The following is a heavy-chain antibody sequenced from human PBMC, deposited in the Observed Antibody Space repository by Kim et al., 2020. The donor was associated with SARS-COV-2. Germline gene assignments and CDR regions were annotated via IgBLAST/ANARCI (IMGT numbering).Heavy chain of an antibody. D-gene: IGHD6-13*01. CDR2: ISHSGTT. Sequence: SETLSLTCTVSGASVNSSSYYWSWIRQTPGKGLDFIGYISHSGTTDYNPSLKSRLTISVDTSRNQFSMKLNSVTAADTAIYYCTAAPNNYFFDHWGQGT. V-gene: IGHV4-61*01. J-gene: IGHJ4*02. CDR1: GASVNSSSYY. CDR3: TAAPNNYFFDH.